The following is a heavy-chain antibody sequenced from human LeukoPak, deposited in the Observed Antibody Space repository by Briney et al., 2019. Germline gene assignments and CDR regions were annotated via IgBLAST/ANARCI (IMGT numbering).Heavy chain of an antibody. V-gene: IGHV1-69*04. J-gene: IGHJ4*02. CDR3: ARDPNYDSSGYPTGSFDY. Sequence: GSSVKVSCKASGGTFSSYAISWVRQGHGQGLEWIGRIIPILGIANYAQKFQGRVTITADKSTSTAYMELSSLRSEDTAVYYCARDPNYDSSGYPTGSFDYWGQGTLVTVSS. CDR1: GGTFSSYA. D-gene: IGHD3-22*01. CDR2: IIPILGIA.